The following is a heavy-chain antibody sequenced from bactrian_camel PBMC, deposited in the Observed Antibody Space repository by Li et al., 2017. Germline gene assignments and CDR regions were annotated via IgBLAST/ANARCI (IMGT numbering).Heavy chain of an antibody. CDR3: AARLYSWGGNRLSASRYNY. J-gene: IGHJ4*01. Sequence: HVQLVESGGGSVQAGGSLILSCAASGYGHITKCMGWFRQAPGKERAAVAAHYTGTATKFVADSVKGRFDISQDNTKNVLYLEMNNLQPEDTAMYYCAARLYSWGGNRLSASRYNYWGQGTQVTVS. CDR1: GYGHITKC. CDR2: HYTGTATK. D-gene: IGHD2*01. V-gene: IGHV3S54*01.